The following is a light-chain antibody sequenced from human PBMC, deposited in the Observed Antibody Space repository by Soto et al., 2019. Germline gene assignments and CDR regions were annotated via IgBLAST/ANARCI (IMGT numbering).Light chain of an antibody. CDR2: DAS. CDR3: QQYGSSVRT. V-gene: IGKV3-20*01. CDR1: QSVSSSH. J-gene: IGKJ1*01. Sequence: EIVLTQSPGTLSLSPGERATLYCRASQSVSSSHLAWYQQKLGQAPRLLIYDASSRATGSPDRFSGSGSGTEFTLPISRLEPEDFAVYYCQQYGSSVRTFGQGTKVEIK.